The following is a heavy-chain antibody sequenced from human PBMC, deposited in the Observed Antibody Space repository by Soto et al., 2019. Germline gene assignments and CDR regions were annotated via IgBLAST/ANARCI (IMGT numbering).Heavy chain of an antibody. CDR2: ITPIFGTA. Sequence: QVQLVQSGTEVKKPGSSVKVSCKASGGTFSRNAINWVRQAPGQGLEWMGGITPIFGTANYAQKFQGRVTITADESTSTAYRQLSSLRSEDMAVYYCAQTLGLAVAGPGRFDLWGRGTLVTVSS. CDR3: AQTLGLAVAGPGRFDL. CDR1: GGTFSRNA. D-gene: IGHD6-19*01. V-gene: IGHV1-69*12. J-gene: IGHJ2*01.